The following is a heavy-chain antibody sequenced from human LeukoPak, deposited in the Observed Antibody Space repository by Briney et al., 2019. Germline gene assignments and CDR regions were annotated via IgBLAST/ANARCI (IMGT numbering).Heavy chain of an antibody. D-gene: IGHD6-6*01. CDR1: GYTFTSYS. J-gene: IGHJ4*02. CDR3: AKDRWRDGSSTFDN. V-gene: IGHV1-18*01. Sequence: ASVKVSCKASGYTFTSYSINWVRQAPGQGLEWMGWISTYNGNTNYAQKLQGRVTMTTDTSTSTAYMELRSLRSDDTAVYYCAKDRWRDGSSTFDNWGQGTLVTVSS. CDR2: ISTYNGNT.